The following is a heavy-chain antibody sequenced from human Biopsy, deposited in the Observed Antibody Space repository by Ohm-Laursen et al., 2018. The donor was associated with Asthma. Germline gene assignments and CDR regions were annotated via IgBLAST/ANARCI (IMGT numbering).Heavy chain of an antibody. V-gene: IGHV4-31*02. CDR1: GDSITSGGCC. CDR2: IHHSGTS. D-gene: IGHD3-22*01. Sequence: TLSLTWTVSGDSITSGGCCWNWIHQHPGKGLEWIGYIHHSGTSYFNPSLKSRVSFSRDTSKNQFSLRLSSVTAADTAMYYCARIPRRSGSYFVDYWGQGTLVTVSS. CDR3: ARIPRRSGSYFVDY. J-gene: IGHJ4*02.